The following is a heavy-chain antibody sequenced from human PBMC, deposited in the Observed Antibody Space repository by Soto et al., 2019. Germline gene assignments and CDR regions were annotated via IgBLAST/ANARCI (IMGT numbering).Heavy chain of an antibody. J-gene: IGHJ5*02. CDR3: AVGRHKTSGSNTWFDP. CDR1: GVNCSSYA. D-gene: IGHD3-22*01. CDR2: ISDTGGGT. Sequence: PGGSLRLSCAASGVNCSSYAMNWVRQAPGKGLEWVSTISDTGGGTFYAGSVKGRFTISRDNSKNTLYLQMHSLRADDSAIYFCAVGRHKTSGSNTWFDPWGRGTLVTVSS. V-gene: IGHV3-23*01.